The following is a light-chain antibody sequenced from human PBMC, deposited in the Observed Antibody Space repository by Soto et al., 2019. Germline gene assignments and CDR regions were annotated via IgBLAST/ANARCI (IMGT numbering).Light chain of an antibody. CDR2: AVS. V-gene: IGKV3-15*01. CDR1: QSFNNH. J-gene: IGKJ2*03. CDR3: QQYDFWPPYS. Sequence: DIVLTQSPATLSVSPGEEATLSCCASQSFNNHLAWYQQKPGQAPRLIIYAVSTRASGIPARFSGSGSGTEFTLTISSLQSEDFAVYYCQQYDFWPPYSFGQGTRLEIK.